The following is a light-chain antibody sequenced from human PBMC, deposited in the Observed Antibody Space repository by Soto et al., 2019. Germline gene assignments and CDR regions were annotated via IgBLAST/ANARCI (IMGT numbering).Light chain of an antibody. CDR1: QTISSW. CDR2: SAS. CDR3: QQASSFPPT. J-gene: IGKJ1*01. V-gene: IGKV1-12*01. Sequence: IQMTDSPSTLSGSVGDIVTITCRASQTISSWLAWYQQKPGRAPKALMYSASSLQSGVPSRFSGSGSETEFTLTISSLQPEDFATYYCQQASSFPPTFGQATKVDIK.